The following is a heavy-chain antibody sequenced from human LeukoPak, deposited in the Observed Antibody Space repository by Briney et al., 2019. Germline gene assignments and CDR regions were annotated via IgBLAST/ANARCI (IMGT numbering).Heavy chain of an antibody. CDR1: GYTFTSYG. J-gene: IGHJ4*02. CDR3: ARDLKTGITMVRGVIIAQ. CDR2: ISAYNGNT. V-gene: IGHV1-18*01. D-gene: IGHD3-10*01. Sequence: ASVKVSCKASGYTFTSYGISWVRQAPGQGLEWMGWISAYNGNTNYAQKLQGRVTMTTDTSTSTAYMELRSLRSDDTAVYYCARDLKTGITMVRGVIIAQGGQGTLVTVSS.